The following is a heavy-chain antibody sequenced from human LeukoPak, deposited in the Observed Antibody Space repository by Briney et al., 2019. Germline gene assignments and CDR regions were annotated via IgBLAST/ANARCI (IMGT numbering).Heavy chain of an antibody. D-gene: IGHD4-11*01. CDR1: GFTFSSCG. V-gene: IGHV3-30*18. CDR2: ISYDESNK. CDR3: AKSTTVTTQQRGYFDY. J-gene: IGHJ4*02. Sequence: GGSLRLSCAASGFTFSSCGMHWVRQAPGKGLEWVADISYDESNKYFADSVKGRFTISRDNPKNTLYSQMNSLRPEDMAVYYCAKSTTVTTQQRGYFDYWGQGTLVTVSS.